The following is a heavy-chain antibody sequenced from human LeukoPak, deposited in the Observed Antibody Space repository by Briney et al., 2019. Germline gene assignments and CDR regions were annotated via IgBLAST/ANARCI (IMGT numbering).Heavy chain of an antibody. CDR1: GYTFTSYY. CDR2: INPSGGST. V-gene: IGHV1-46*01. J-gene: IGHJ4*02. Sequence: ASVKVSCKASGYTFTSYYMLWVRQAPGQGLGWMGIINPSGGSTSYAQKFQGRVTMTRDTSTSTVYMELSSLRSEDTAVYYCARDYQPYYYDSSGYYIFDYWGQGTLVTVSS. D-gene: IGHD3-22*01. CDR3: ARDYQPYYYDSSGYYIFDY.